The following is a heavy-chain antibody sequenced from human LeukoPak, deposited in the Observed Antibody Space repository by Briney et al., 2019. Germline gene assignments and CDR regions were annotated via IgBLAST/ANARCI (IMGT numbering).Heavy chain of an antibody. CDR3: VGRLEWERILDAAFDI. Sequence: SETLSLTCTVSGVSMRSYFWSWLRQPPGKGLEWIGYIYHSGRTHYNPSLKGRVTIAIDTSKNQLSLKLSSVTAADTAVYYCVGRLEWERILDAAFDIWGQETMLTVSS. D-gene: IGHD1-26*01. CDR2: IYHSGRT. V-gene: IGHV4-59*03. J-gene: IGHJ3*02. CDR1: GVSMRSYF.